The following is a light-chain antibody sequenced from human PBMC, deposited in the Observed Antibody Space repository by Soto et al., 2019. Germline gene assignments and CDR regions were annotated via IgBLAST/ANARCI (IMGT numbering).Light chain of an antibody. CDR3: QVWDSSSDINWV. CDR2: DDS. Sequence: SYELTQPPSVSVAPGQTARITCGGNNIGSKSVHWYQQKPGQAPVLVVYDDSDLPSGIPERFSGSNSGNTATLTISSVEAGDEADYYCQVWDSSSDINWVFGGGTKLTVL. J-gene: IGLJ3*02. V-gene: IGLV3-21*02. CDR1: NIGSKS.